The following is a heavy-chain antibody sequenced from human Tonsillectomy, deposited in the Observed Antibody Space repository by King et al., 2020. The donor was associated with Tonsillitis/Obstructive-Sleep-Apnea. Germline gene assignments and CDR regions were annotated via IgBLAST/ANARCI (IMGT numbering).Heavy chain of an antibody. CDR1: GFTFSNAW. V-gene: IGHV3-15*01. J-gene: IGHJ4*02. CDR2: IKSKTEGGTT. CDR3: TTDYGDYVGGYFDS. Sequence: VQLVESGGGLVKPGGSLRLYCAASGFTFSNAWMSWVRQAPGKGLEWVGRIKSKTEGGTTGYAAAVKGRFTISRDDSKNTLYLQMNSLKTEDTAVYYCTTDYGDYVGGYFDSWGQGTLVTVSS. D-gene: IGHD4-17*01.